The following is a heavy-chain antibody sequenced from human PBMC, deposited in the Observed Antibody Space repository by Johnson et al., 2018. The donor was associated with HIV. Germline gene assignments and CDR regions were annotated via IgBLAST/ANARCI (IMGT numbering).Heavy chain of an antibody. CDR3: ARVPWSLDAFDI. CDR1: GFTVSSNY. J-gene: IGHJ3*02. Sequence: EVQLVESGGGLIQPGGSLRLSCAASGFTVSSNYMSWVRQAPGKGLAWVSVIYSGGSTYDAASVKGRCTISRDNSKNTLYHQMNSLRAEDTAVYYCARVPWSLDAFDIWGQGTMVTVSS. V-gene: IGHV3-53*01. D-gene: IGHD2-15*01. CDR2: IYSGGST.